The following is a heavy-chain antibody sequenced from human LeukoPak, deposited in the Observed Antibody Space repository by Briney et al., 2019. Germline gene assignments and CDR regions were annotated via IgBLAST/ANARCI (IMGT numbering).Heavy chain of an antibody. CDR2: ISIYSGNT. CDR3: ARDPGGTWGFDY. D-gene: IGHD7-27*01. V-gene: IGHV1-18*01. Sequence: DSVKVSCKASGYTFTSHGLSWARQAPGQGLEWMGWISIYSGNTNYAQKFQDRISMTTDTSTSIAYMELRSLKSDDTAVYYCARDPGGTWGFDYWGQGALVTVSS. J-gene: IGHJ4*02. CDR1: GYTFTSHG.